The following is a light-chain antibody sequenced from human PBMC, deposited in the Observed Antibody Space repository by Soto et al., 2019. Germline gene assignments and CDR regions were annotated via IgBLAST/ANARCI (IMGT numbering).Light chain of an antibody. Sequence: QAVVTQPASVSGSPGQSITISCTGTSSDVGGYNYVSWYQQHPGKVPKVMIYDVSNRPSGVSYRFSGSKSGNTASLTISGLQAVDEADYYCSSYTSRNTWVFGGGTKVTVL. CDR3: SSYTSRNTWV. J-gene: IGLJ3*02. CDR1: SSDVGGYNY. V-gene: IGLV2-14*03. CDR2: DVS.